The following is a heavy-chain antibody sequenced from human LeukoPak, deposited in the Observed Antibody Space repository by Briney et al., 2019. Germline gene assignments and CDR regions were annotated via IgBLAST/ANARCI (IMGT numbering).Heavy chain of an antibody. CDR3: ARLETWAFDF. CDR1: GDSLSSNSAA. Sequence: SQTLSLTCALSGDSLSSNSAAWNWIRQSPARGVEWLGRTYYRSKWSTDYAVSVKSRITVNPDTSKNQFSLQLNSVTPEDTAVYYCARLETWAFDFWGQGTLLTVSS. CDR2: TYYRSKWST. V-gene: IGHV6-1*01. D-gene: IGHD3-3*01. J-gene: IGHJ4*02.